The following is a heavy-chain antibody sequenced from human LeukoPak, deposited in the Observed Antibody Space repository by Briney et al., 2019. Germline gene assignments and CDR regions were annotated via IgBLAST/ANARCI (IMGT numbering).Heavy chain of an antibody. CDR3: ARELNTGHQLHQTFDS. D-gene: IGHD2-2*01. CDR2: IYYSGST. CDR1: GGSISSSSSN. J-gene: IGHJ4*02. V-gene: IGHV4-39*07. Sequence: PSETLSPTCTVSGGSISSSSSNWDWIRQPPGKGLEWIGSIYYSGSTHYNPSLKSRVTISVDTSKNQFSLRLSSVTAADTAVYYCARELNTGHQLHQTFDSWGQGTLVTVSS.